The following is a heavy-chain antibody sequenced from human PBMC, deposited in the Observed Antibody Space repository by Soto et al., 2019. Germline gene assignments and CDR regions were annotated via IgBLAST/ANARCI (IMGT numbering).Heavy chain of an antibody. D-gene: IGHD3-16*01. J-gene: IGHJ6*02. CDR2: INTYNGNT. CDR1: GYTFTRYG. V-gene: IGHV1-18*01. CDR3: AMVDVYVTPSPQDV. Sequence: QVQLVQSGAEVKNPGASVKVSCKASGYTFTRYGIVWARQAPGQGREWMGWINTYNGNTNYAQNVQGRVTLTTDTSTSTAYMELRSLRSNDTAIYYCAMVDVYVTPSPQDVWGQGTTVIVSS.